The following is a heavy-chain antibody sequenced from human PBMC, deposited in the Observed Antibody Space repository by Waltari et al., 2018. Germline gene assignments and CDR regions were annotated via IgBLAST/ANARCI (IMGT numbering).Heavy chain of an antibody. V-gene: IGHV4-59*08. CDR1: GGSISGYY. Sequence: QVQLQESGPGLVKPSEPLSLTFTSSGGSISGYYWSWIRLSPGKGLEWIGHIYYTGSTNYNPALRSRVTMSIDASKNQFALKLSSVTATDTAVYYCAKFIRLQLDWFDPWGRGTLVTVSS. D-gene: IGHD4-4*01. CDR2: IYYTGST. J-gene: IGHJ5*02. CDR3: AKFIRLQLDWFDP.